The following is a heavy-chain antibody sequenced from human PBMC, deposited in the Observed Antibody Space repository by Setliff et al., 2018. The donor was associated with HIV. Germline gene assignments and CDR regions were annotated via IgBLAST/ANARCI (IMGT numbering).Heavy chain of an antibody. Sequence: ASVKVSCKASGYTFTTYAIHWVRQAPGQRLEFMGWINAGNGNTKYSQRFQGRVTITIDTSASTAYMELSSLRSEDTAVYYCAREHDTLTGHSFDYWGQGTLVTVSS. CDR2: INAGNGNT. V-gene: IGHV1-3*01. J-gene: IGHJ4*02. D-gene: IGHD3-9*01. CDR3: AREHDTLTGHSFDY. CDR1: GYTFTTYA.